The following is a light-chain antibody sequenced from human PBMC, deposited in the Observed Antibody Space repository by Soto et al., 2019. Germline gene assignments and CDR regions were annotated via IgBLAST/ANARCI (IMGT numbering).Light chain of an antibody. J-gene: IGKJ2*01. CDR1: QSVSSW. Sequence: DIQMTQSPSTLSASVGDRVTITCLASQSVSSWLAWYQQKPGKAPNLLIYKASNLENGVPSRFSGSGSGTEFTLTISSLQPDDFATYYCQQYHSYSYTFGQGTKLEI. CDR2: KAS. V-gene: IGKV1-5*03. CDR3: QQYHSYSYT.